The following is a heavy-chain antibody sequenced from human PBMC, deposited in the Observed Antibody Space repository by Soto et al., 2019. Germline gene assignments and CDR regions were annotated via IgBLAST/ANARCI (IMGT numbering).Heavy chain of an antibody. D-gene: IGHD6-19*01. V-gene: IGHV3-33*01. Sequence: QVQLVESGGGVVQPGRSLRLSCAASGFTFSSYGMHWVRQAPGKGLGWVAVIWYDGSNKYYADSVKGRFTISRDNSKNTLYLQRNSRRAEDTAVYYWARDRYSSGWYDLYYWRQGTRVTFSS. J-gene: IGHJ4*02. CDR2: IWYDGSNK. CDR1: GFTFSSYG. CDR3: ARDRYSSGWYDLYY.